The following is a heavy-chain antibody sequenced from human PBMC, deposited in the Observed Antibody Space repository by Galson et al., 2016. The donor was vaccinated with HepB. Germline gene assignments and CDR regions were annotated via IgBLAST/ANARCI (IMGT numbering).Heavy chain of an antibody. J-gene: IGHJ6*02. D-gene: IGHD5-18*01. V-gene: IGHV3-23*01. CDR2: ISGSGGYT. CDR1: GFTVSTNY. Sequence: SLRLSCAASGFTVSTNYMSWVRQAPGKGLEWVSAISGSGGYTYYAGSVKGRFTISRVNSKNTLYLQMDRLRVEDTAVYYCAKDRGIGYSYGYSSEYYGMDVWGPGTTVTVSS. CDR3: AKDRGIGYSYGYSSEYYGMDV.